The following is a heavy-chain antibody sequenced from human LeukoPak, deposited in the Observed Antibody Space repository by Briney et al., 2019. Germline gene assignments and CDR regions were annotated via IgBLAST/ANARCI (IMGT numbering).Heavy chain of an antibody. CDR2: IYVDGRTT. J-gene: IGHJ4*02. CDR1: GFTFSNYW. D-gene: IGHD3-9*01. Sequence: GGSLRLSCVASGFTFSNYWMHWVRQPPGEGLVWVSRIYVDGRTTNYADSVKGRFTISRDNAKKSLSLQMNSLRAEDTAVYYCARANYDILTGAHYFDYWGQGTLVTVSS. CDR3: ARANYDILTGAHYFDY. V-gene: IGHV3-74*01.